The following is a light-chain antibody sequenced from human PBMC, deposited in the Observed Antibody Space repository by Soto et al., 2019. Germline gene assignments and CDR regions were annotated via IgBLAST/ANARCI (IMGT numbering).Light chain of an antibody. V-gene: IGKV3-11*01. CDR3: QHRTNWWT. CDR1: ESVSSY. CDR2: DAS. J-gene: IGKJ1*01. Sequence: EIVLTQSPATLSLSPGERATLSCRASESVSSYLAWYQQKPGQAPRLLISDASNRATGIPARFSGSGSGTDFTPTIRSLESEDFAVYYCQHRTNWWTFGQGTKVEIK.